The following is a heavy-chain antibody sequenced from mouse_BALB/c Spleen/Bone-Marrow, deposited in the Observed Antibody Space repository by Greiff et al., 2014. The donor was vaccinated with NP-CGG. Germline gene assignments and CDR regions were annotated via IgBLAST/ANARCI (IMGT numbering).Heavy chain of an antibody. CDR1: GFTFSGDA. J-gene: IGHJ2*01. D-gene: IGHD4-1*01. V-gene: IGHV5-9-1*01. CDR3: ASLTGRDS. Sequence: EVMLVESGGGLVKPGGSLKLSCAASGFTFSGDAMSWVRQTPEKRLEWVATISSGGSYTYYSDSVKGRFTISRDNAKNTLYMQMRSLRSEDKAIYYCASLTGRDSWGQGTTLTVSA. CDR2: ISSGGSYT.